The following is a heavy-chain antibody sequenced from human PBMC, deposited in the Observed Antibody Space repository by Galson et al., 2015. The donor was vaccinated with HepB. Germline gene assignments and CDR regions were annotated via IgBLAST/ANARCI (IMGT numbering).Heavy chain of an antibody. CDR2: ISGSGGST. Sequence: SLRLSCAASGFTFSSYVMSWVRQAPGKGLEWVSTISGSGGSTSYADSVKGRFTISRDNSKNTLYLQMNSLRAEDTAIYYCAKDREAGVPAAIYAFDMWGQGTMVTVS. D-gene: IGHD2-2*02. CDR1: GFTFSSYV. J-gene: IGHJ3*02. V-gene: IGHV3-23*01. CDR3: AKDREAGVPAAIYAFDM.